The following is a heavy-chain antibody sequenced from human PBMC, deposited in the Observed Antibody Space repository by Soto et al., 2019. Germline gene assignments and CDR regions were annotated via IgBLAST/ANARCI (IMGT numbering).Heavy chain of an antibody. CDR2: IYSSGSA. Sequence: SETLSLTCTFSLASICTYSWTWIRQPAGKGLQWIGHIYSSGSANYSPSLKSRVSMSVDSSKNQISLKLSSVTAADTAVYYCATIVGANDYWGQGTLVTVSS. V-gene: IGHV4-4*07. CDR1: LASICTYS. J-gene: IGHJ4*02. CDR3: ATIVGANDY. D-gene: IGHD1-26*01.